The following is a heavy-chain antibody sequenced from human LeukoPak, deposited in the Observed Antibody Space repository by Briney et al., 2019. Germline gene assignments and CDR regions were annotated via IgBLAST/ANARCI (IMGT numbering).Heavy chain of an antibody. J-gene: IGHJ4*02. CDR2: IRNSGSAT. CDR1: GFTFSDYY. V-gene: IGHV3-11*01. CDR3: TRGAEVSGYPVFQH. Sequence: GGSLRLSCTASGFTFSDYYMNWVRQAPGKGLEWISYIRNSGSATYYADSVEGRFTISRDNAKNSLYLQMNSLRPEDTAMYYCTRGAEVSGYPVFQHWGQGALVTVSS. D-gene: IGHD3-22*01.